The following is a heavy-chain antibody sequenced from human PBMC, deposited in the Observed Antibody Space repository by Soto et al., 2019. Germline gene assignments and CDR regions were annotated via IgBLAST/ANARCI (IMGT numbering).Heavy chain of an antibody. CDR1: GFTFSSYS. V-gene: IGHV3-21*01. D-gene: IGHD3-9*01. J-gene: IGHJ5*02. CDR2: ISSSSSYI. CDR3: AREPGYFDCFGYWSYFDP. Sequence: EVQLVESGGGLVKPGGSLRLSCAASGFTFSSYSMNWVRQAPGKGLEWVSSISSSSSYIYYADSVKGRFTISRDNAKKSLYLQMNSLRAEDTAVYYCAREPGYFDCFGYWSYFDPWGQGTLVTVSS.